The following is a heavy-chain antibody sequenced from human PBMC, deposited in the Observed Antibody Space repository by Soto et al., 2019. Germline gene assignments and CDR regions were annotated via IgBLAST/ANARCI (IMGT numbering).Heavy chain of an antibody. CDR1: GGPFSSYA. CDR3: VYFSSSWYVGDY. V-gene: IGHV1-69*01. CDR2: ISPIFGTA. Sequence: QVQLVQSVAEVKKPGSSVKVSCNASGGPFSSYAISWVRQAPGQGLEWMGGISPIFGTANYAQKFQGRVTIRADESPSTAYMAMSSLRSEDTAVYYCVYFSSSWYVGDYWGQGTLVTVSS. J-gene: IGHJ4*02. D-gene: IGHD6-13*01.